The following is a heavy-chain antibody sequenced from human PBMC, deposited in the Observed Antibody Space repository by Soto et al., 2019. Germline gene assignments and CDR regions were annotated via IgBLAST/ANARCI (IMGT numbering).Heavy chain of an antibody. J-gene: IGHJ5*02. Sequence: QVQLVQSGGEVKKPGASVKVSCKASGYTFTNYGISWVRQAPGQGLEWMGWINVYNGNTKYAQKVQGRVTMTTDTSTSTAYMERRSLRSDDTAVYYCARGVGSGSYDNQYNWFDPWGQGTLVTVSS. D-gene: IGHD3-10*01. CDR1: GYTFTNYG. CDR3: ARGVGSGSYDNQYNWFDP. CDR2: INVYNGNT. V-gene: IGHV1-18*01.